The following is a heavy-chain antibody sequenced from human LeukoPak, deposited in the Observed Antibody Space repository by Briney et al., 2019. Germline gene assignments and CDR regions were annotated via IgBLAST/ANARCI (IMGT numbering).Heavy chain of an antibody. CDR2: INSDGSST. J-gene: IGHJ4*02. CDR1: GFTFSSYW. D-gene: IGHD3-16*01. Sequence: PGGSLRLSCAASGFTFSSYWMHWVRQAPGKGLVWVSRINSDGSSTSYADSVKGRFTISRDNAKNTLYLQMNSLRAEDTAVYYCAKVPHSWGLFDSWGQGTLVTVSS. V-gene: IGHV3-74*01. CDR3: AKVPHSWGLFDS.